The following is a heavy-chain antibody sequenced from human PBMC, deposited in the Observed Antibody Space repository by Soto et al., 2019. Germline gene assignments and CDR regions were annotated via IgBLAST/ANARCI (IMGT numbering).Heavy chain of an antibody. CDR2: IYYSGST. CDR1: GGSISSGGYY. D-gene: IGHD3-10*01. V-gene: IGHV4-31*03. CDR3: ARVGSYHSTAFDI. J-gene: IGHJ3*02. Sequence: QVQLQESGPGLVKPSQTLSLTCTVSGGSISSGGYYWSRIRQHPGKGLEWIGNIYYSGSTYYNPSLKSRVTIPVDTSKNQFSLKLSSVTAADTAVYYCARVGSYHSTAFDIWGQGTMVTVSS.